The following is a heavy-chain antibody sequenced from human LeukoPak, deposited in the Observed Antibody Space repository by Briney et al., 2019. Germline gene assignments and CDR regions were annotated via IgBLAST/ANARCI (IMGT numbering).Heavy chain of an antibody. V-gene: IGHV3-20*01. J-gene: IGHJ6*02. CDR1: GFTFDDYG. CDR2: INWNGGST. Sequence: GGSLRLSWAASGFTFDDYGMRWVRQAPGKGLEWVSGINWNGGSTGYADSVKGRFTIYRHNAKTSLYLQKNSLRAEDTALYHCARANYYDSSGYYSLDYYYGMDVWGQGTTVTVSS. D-gene: IGHD3-22*01. CDR3: ARANYYDSSGYYSLDYYYGMDV.